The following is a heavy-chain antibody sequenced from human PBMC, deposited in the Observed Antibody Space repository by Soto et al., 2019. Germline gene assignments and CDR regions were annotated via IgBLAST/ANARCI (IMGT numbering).Heavy chain of an antibody. J-gene: IGHJ5*02. CDR1: GYRFDNYW. V-gene: IGHV5-51*01. CDR3: ARKDCSGASCYLSDWFDP. Sequence: GESVKISCKASGYRFDNYWIAWVRQMPGKGLEWMGIIYPGDSDTRYSPSFQGQVTISADKSISTAYLQWSSLKASDTAIYYCARKDCSGASCYLSDWFDPWGQGTPVTVSS. D-gene: IGHD2-15*01. CDR2: IYPGDSDT.